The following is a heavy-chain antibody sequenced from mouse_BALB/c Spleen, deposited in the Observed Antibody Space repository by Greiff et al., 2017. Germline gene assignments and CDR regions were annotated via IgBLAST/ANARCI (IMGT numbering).Heavy chain of an antibody. CDR2: IWAGGST. CDR3: ARDHGNYVLTGYAMDY. J-gene: IGHJ4*01. D-gene: IGHD2-1*01. CDR1: GFSLTSYG. V-gene: IGHV2-9*02. Sequence: VKLMESGPGLVAPSQSLSITCTVSGFSLTSYGVHWVRQPPGKGLEWLGVIWAGGSTNYNSALMSRLSISKDNSKSQVFLKMNSLQTDDTAMYYCARDHGNYVLTGYAMDYWGQGTSVTVSS.